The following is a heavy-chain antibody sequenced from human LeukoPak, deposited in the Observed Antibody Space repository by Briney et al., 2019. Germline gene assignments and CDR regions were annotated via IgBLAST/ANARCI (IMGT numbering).Heavy chain of an antibody. CDR2: IYYSGST. Sequence: SETLSLTCTVSGGSISSYYWSWIRQPPGKGLEWIGYIYYSGSTNYNPSLKSRVTISVDTSKNQFSLKLTSVTAADTAVYYCARDLGGSSSGYYSHWGQGTLVTVSS. D-gene: IGHD3-22*01. CDR1: GGSISSYY. J-gene: IGHJ4*02. CDR3: ARDLGGSSSGYYSH. V-gene: IGHV4-59*01.